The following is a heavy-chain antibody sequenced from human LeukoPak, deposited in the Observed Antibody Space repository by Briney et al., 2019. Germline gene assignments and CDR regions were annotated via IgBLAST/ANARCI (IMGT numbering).Heavy chain of an antibody. CDR1: GGSISSYY. CDR3: ARVGVDYSGNVIKYYFDS. CDR2: IYYSGTT. J-gene: IGHJ4*02. D-gene: IGHD4-23*01. Sequence: SETLSLTCTVSGGSISSYYWSWIRQPPGKGLEWIGYIYYSGTTNYNPSLKSRVIISVDTSKNQFSLQLSPVIAADTAVYYCARVGVDYSGNVIKYYFDSWGQGTLVTVSS. V-gene: IGHV4-59*01.